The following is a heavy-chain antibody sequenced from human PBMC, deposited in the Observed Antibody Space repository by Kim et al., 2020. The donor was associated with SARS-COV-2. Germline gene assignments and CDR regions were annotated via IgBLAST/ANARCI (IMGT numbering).Heavy chain of an antibody. CDR3: ANRYS. J-gene: IGHJ4*02. CDR2: MNNDGSIT. V-gene: IGHV3-74*01. Sequence: GGSLRLSCAASGLPFSSQWMHWARQLPGKGLVWVSRMNNDGSITNYADSVKGRFTISRDNAKNTLYLQRNSLRAEDPAVYYCANRYSWGQGTLVTVAS. CDR1: GLPFSSQW.